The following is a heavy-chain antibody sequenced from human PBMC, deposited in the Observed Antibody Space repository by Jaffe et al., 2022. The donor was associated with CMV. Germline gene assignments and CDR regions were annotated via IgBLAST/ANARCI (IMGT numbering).Heavy chain of an antibody. D-gene: IGHD3-22*01. CDR2: IYYSGST. CDR1: GGSISSYY. Sequence: QVQLQESGPGLVKPSETLSLTCTVSGGSISSYYWSWIRQPPGKGLEWIGYIYYSGSTNYNPSLKSRVTISVDTSKNQFSLKLSSVTAADTAVYYCARDAIYYDSSGYYKTVRPHWYFDLWGRGTLVTVSS. J-gene: IGHJ2*01. V-gene: IGHV4-59*01. CDR3: ARDAIYYDSSGYYKTVRPHWYFDL.